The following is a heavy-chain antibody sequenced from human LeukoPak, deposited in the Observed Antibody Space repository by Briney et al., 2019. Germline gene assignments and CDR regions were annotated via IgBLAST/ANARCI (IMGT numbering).Heavy chain of an antibody. D-gene: IGHD2-15*01. CDR3: ARVRRVVVAASHYYYYYGMDV. V-gene: IGHV4-61*01. CDR2: IYYSGST. CDR1: GGSVSSGSYY. J-gene: IGHJ6*02. Sequence: SETLSLTCTVSGGSVSSGSYYWSWIRQPPGKGLEWIGYIYYSGSTNYNPSLKSRVTISVDTSKNQFSLKLSSVTAADTAVYYCARVRRVVVAASHYYYYYGMDVRGQGTTVTVSS.